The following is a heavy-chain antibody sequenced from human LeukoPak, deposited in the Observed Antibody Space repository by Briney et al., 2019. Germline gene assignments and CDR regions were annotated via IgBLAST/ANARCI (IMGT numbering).Heavy chain of an antibody. Sequence: PGRSLRLSCAASGFTFSSYAMRWVRQAPGKGLEWVAVISYDGSNKYYADSVKGRFTISRDNSKNTLYLQMNSLRAEDTAVYYCARDMIAVAKPKNWFDPWGQGTLVTVSS. CDR2: ISYDGSNK. CDR1: GFTFSSYA. J-gene: IGHJ5*02. CDR3: ARDMIAVAKPKNWFDP. V-gene: IGHV3-30-3*01. D-gene: IGHD3-22*01.